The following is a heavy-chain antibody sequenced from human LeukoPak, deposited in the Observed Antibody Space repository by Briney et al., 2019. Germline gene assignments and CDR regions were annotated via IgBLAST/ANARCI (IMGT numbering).Heavy chain of an antibody. CDR2: IDWDDAK. CDR3: ALICSYGNSPPPS. J-gene: IGHJ5*02. D-gene: IGHD4-23*01. Sequence: SGPTLVNPIQTLTLTCTFSGFSLSTSGMCLNWIRQPPGKALEWLARIDWDDAKYYNTSLKTRLTISKDTSKNQVVLTMTNMDPVDTATYYCALICSYGNSPPPSWGQGTLVTVSS. CDR1: GFSLSTSGMC. V-gene: IGHV2-70*11.